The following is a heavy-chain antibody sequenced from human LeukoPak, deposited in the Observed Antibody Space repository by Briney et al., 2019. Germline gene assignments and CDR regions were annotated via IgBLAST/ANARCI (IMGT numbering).Heavy chain of an antibody. V-gene: IGHV4-34*01. CDR2: INLTANT. D-gene: IGHD3-3*01. J-gene: IGHJ6*03. CDR1: GGSFSGFY. Sequence: SETPSLTRTVDGGSFSGFYWSWVRQTPGKGLEWIGDINLTANTNYNPSLTDYNPSLKSRVTISVDSTNTELSLRVTSLTAADTGAYYCARVRHDPLEYGYYMDVWGTGTTVTVSS. CDR3: ARVRHDPLEYGYYMDV.